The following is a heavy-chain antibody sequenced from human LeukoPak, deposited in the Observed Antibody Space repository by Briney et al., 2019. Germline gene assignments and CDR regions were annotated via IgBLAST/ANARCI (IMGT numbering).Heavy chain of an antibody. J-gene: IGHJ3*02. CDR1: GFTFSGYS. CDR2: ISSSSNYI. CDR3: ARDFLTILGAFDI. D-gene: IGHD3-9*01. V-gene: IGHV3-21*01. Sequence: GGSLRLSCAASGFTFSGYSMNWVRQAPGKGLEWVSSISSSSNYIYYADSVKGRFTISRDNAKNSLYLQMNSLRAEDTAVYYCARDFLTILGAFDIWGQGTMVTVSS.